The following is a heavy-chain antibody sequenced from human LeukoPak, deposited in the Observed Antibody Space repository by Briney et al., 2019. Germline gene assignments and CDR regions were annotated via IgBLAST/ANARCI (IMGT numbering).Heavy chain of an antibody. CDR2: ISGSGGSI. V-gene: IGHV3-23*01. CDR3: VKDFGWEDY. D-gene: IGHD1-26*01. CDR1: GFTFSSYA. J-gene: IGHJ4*02. Sequence: PGGSLRLSCAASGFTFSSYAMSWVRQAPGKGLEWVSGISGSGGSIFYADSVKGRFTISRDNSKNTVYLQMTSLRAEDTAVYYCVKDFGWEDYWGQGTLVTVSS.